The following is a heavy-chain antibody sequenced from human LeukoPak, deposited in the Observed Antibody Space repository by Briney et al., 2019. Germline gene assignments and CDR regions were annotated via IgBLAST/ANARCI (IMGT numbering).Heavy chain of an antibody. D-gene: IGHD6-13*01. CDR1: GGSISSSSYY. CDR3: ARGAFRAAAGRINFDY. V-gene: IGHV4-39*07. CDR2: IYYSGST. J-gene: IGHJ4*02. Sequence: SETLSLTCNVSGGSISSSSYYWGWIRQPPRKGLEWIGRIYYSGSTYYNPSLKSRVTISVDTSKNQFSLKLSSVTAADTAVYYCARGAFRAAAGRINFDYWGQGTLVTVSS.